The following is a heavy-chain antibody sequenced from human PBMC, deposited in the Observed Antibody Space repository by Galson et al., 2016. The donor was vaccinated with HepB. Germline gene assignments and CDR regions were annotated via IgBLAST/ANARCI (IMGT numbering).Heavy chain of an antibody. J-gene: IGHJ5*02. V-gene: IGHV5-10-1*01. CDR1: GYSFTSYW. Sequence: QSGAEVKKPGESLRISCKGSGYSFTSYWISWVRQMPGKGLEWMGRIDPSDSYTNYSPSFQGHVTISADKSISTAYLQWSSLKASDTAMYYCARQHCSGVICRPEFDPWGQGTLVTVSS. CDR2: IDPSDSYT. D-gene: IGHD2-15*01. CDR3: ARQHCSGVICRPEFDP.